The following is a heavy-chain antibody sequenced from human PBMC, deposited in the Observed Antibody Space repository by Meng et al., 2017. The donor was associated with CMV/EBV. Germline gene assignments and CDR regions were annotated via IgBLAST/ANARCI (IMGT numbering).Heavy chain of an antibody. CDR1: GYTFTGYY. J-gene: IGHJ4*02. CDR2: INPNSGGT. V-gene: IGHV1-2*02. Sequence: ASVLVSCKASGYTFTGYYMHWVRQAPGQGLEWMGWINPNSGGTNYAQKFQGRVTMTRDTSISTAYMELSRLRPDDTAVYYCARDADAVIATSTYYWGQGTLVTVSS. CDR3: ARDADAVIATSTYY. D-gene: IGHD2-21*01.